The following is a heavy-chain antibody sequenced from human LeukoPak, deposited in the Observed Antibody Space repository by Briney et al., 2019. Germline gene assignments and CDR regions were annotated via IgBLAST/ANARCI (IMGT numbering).Heavy chain of an antibody. Sequence: GRSLRLSCAASGFTFSSYGMHWVRLAPGKGLEWVAVISYDGSNKYYADSVKGRFTISRDNSKNTLYLQMNSLRAEDTAVYYCAKLLTHFDYWGQGTLVTVSS. J-gene: IGHJ4*02. D-gene: IGHD2/OR15-2a*01. CDR1: GFTFSSYG. CDR3: AKLLTHFDY. CDR2: ISYDGSNK. V-gene: IGHV3-30*18.